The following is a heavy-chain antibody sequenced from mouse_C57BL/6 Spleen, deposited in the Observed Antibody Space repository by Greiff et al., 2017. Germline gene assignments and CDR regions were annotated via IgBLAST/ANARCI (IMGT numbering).Heavy chain of an antibody. CDR3: ARGYFDD. J-gene: IGHJ2*01. V-gene: IGHV5-17*01. CDR2: ISSGSSTI. Sequence: DVKLVESGGGLVKPGGSLKLSCAASGFTFSDYGMHWVSQAPEKGLEWVAYISSGSSTIYYADTVKGRFTISRDNAKNTLFLQMTSLRSEDTAMYYCARGYFDDWGQGTTLTVSS. CDR1: GFTFSDYG.